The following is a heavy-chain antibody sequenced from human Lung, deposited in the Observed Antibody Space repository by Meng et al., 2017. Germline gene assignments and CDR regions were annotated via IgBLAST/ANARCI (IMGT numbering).Heavy chain of an antibody. CDR1: GASISSAVF. D-gene: IGHD2-2*02. J-gene: IGHJ5*02. V-gene: IGHV4-30-4*01. CDR2: ISYSGAT. Sequence: QVQLQESGPRLVRPSQTLFPTCTVSGASISSAVFWIWIRQPPGKDLEWIGYISYSGATHYNPSLKSRLTISVDTAKNQFSLSLSSVTAADTAVYYCARVVGDCASCYKGWFDPWGQGTLVTVS. CDR3: ARVVGDCASCYKGWFDP.